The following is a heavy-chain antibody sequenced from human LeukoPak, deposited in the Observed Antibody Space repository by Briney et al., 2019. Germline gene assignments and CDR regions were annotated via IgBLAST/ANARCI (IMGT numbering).Heavy chain of an antibody. D-gene: IGHD2-2*02. CDR1: GFTFSDYW. V-gene: IGHV3-21*01. CDR2: ISSSGSYI. J-gene: IGHJ5*02. CDR3: ARGADCSSTSCYKGDWFDP. Sequence: GRSLRLSCAASGFTFSDYWMHWVRQAPGKGLEWVSFISSSGSYIYYADSVRGRFTISRDNAENSLYLQMNSPRAEDTAVYYCARGADCSSTSCYKGDWFDPWGQGTLVTVSS.